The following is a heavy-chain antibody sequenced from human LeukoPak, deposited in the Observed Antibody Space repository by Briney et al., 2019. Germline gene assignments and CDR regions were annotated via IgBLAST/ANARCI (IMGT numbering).Heavy chain of an antibody. CDR1: GFTFSSYA. V-gene: IGHV3-23*01. CDR3: AKDARGIRTGID. J-gene: IGHJ4*02. Sequence: TGGSLRLSCAASGFTFSSYAMSWVRQAPGKGLEWVSAISGSGGNTYYADSVKGRFTISRDNSKNTLYLQMNSLRAEDTAVYYCAKDARGIRTGIDWGQGTLVTVSS. CDR2: ISGSGGNT. D-gene: IGHD3/OR15-3a*01.